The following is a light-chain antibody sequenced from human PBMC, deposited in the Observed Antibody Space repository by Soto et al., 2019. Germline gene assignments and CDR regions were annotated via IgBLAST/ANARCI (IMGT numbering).Light chain of an antibody. V-gene: IGLV2-14*03. CDR3: SSYTTSNTRQIV. CDR1: SSDVGGYNY. Sequence: ALTQPASVSGSPGQSITISCTGTSSDVGGYNYVSWYQHHPGKAPKLIIYDVSNRPSGVSIRFSGSKSDNTASLTISGLQPEDEADYHCSSYTTSNTRQIVFGTGTKVTV. J-gene: IGLJ1*01. CDR2: DVS.